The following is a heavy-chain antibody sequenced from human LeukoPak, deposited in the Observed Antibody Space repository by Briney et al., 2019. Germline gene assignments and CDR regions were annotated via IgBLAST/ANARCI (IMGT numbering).Heavy chain of an antibody. CDR2: IFSSGGT. J-gene: IGHJ2*01. V-gene: IGHV4-4*09. CDR3: ARHITHSGSAFDL. Sequence: SETLSLTCTVSGGSVGGSYWTWIRQPPGGGLQWIGFIFSSGGTNYNPSLKTRAAISVDTSTNQFSLRLSSVTAADTAIYYCARHITHSGSAFDLWGRGTLVTVST. CDR1: GGSVGGSY. D-gene: IGHD3-10*01.